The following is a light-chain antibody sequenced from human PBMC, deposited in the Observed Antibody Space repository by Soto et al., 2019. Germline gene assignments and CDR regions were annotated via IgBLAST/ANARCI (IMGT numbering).Light chain of an antibody. CDR2: DVN. Sequence: SVLAQPASVSGSPGQSITISCTGTSSDIGAYNFVSWYQQHPGKAPTLMLYDVNIRPSGVSNRFSGSKSGNTASLTISGLQAEDEADYYCTSWTTSTTMIFGGGTKVTVL. V-gene: IGLV2-14*03. J-gene: IGLJ2*01. CDR3: TSWTTSTTMI. CDR1: SSDIGAYNF.